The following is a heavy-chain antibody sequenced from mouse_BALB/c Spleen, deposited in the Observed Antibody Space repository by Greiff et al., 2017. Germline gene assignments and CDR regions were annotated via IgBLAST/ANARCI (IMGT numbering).Heavy chain of an antibody. V-gene: IGHV5-17*02. CDR2: SSSGSSTI. CDR1: GFTFSSFG. J-gene: IGHJ1*01. CDR3: ASKANWDWYFDG. Sequence: VMLVESGGGLVQPGGSRKPSCPASGFTFSSFGMPWVRQAPEKGLEWVAYSSSGSSTIYYADKVKGLFTISRDNPKNTLFLQITRLRSEDTAMYDGASKANWDWYFDGWGAGTTVTVSS. D-gene: IGHD4-1*01.